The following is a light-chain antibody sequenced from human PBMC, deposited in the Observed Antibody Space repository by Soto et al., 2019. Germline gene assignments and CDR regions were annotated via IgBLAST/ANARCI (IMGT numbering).Light chain of an antibody. CDR3: QQSYSTPRT. CDR1: QHISTY. CDR2: AAS. V-gene: IGKV1-39*01. Sequence: DIQMTQSPSSLSSSLGDSVTITCRAGQHISTYLNWYQQKTGKAPKLLIYAASSLQSGVPSTLSGSGSGTDLTLTISSLQPEDFATYYCQQSYSTPRTCGQGTKVDIK. J-gene: IGKJ1*01.